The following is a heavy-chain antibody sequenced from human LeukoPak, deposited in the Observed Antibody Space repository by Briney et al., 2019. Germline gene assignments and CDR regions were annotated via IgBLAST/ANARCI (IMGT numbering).Heavy chain of an antibody. CDR3: AGGSGYYNTAY. Sequence: GSLRLSCAASGFTFSTYAMSWVRQAPGKGLEWVSAISGSGGSTYYADSVKGRFTISRDNSKNTLHLQMNSLRADDTAVYYCAGGSGYYNTAYWGQGTLVAVSS. CDR2: ISGSGGST. D-gene: IGHD3-9*01. CDR1: GFTFSTYA. J-gene: IGHJ4*02. V-gene: IGHV3-23*01.